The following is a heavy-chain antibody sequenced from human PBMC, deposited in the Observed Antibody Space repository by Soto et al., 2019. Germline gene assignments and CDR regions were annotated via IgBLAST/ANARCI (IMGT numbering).Heavy chain of an antibody. CDR2: IAVGSANT. Sequence: SVKVSCKTAGFTLSSSPVQWVRHARGQRLEWIGWIAVGSANTNYAQKFQERVTITRDMSTTTAYMELSSLTSEDTAVYYCAAGPYSSSWYHSDHWGQGTLVTVSS. D-gene: IGHD6-13*01. V-gene: IGHV1-58*01. CDR1: GFTLSSSP. CDR3: AAGPYSSSWYHSDH. J-gene: IGHJ4*02.